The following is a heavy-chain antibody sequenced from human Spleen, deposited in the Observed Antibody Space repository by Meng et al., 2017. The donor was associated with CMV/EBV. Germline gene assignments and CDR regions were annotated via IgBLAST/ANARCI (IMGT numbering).Heavy chain of an antibody. CDR3: ARDQEGTRIPSPIHYGLDV. V-gene: IGHV3-21*06. Sequence: GESLKISCAASGFTLKTFTMSWVRQAPGRGLEWVSSINPDSDYIQSADSLKGRFTISRDNAKNSLYLRMSGLRVEDTAVYYCARDQEGTRIPSPIHYGLDVWGQGTTVTVSS. CDR1: GFTLKTFT. CDR2: INPDSDYI. J-gene: IGHJ6*02. D-gene: IGHD5-18*01.